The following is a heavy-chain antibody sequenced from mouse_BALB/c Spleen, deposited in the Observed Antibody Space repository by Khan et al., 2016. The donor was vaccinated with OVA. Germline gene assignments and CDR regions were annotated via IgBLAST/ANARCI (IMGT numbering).Heavy chain of an antibody. Sequence: QVQLKQSGPGLVQPSQSLSITCTVSGFSLTNFGVHWVRQSPGKGLEWLGVIWSGGSTDYNAAFKSRLSISKDNYKSQVFFKMNSLQANDTATYYCARREYLMTWFAYWGQGTLVTGSA. CDR3: ARREYLMTWFAY. CDR1: GFSLTNFG. V-gene: IGHV2-2*02. CDR2: IWSGGST. J-gene: IGHJ3*01.